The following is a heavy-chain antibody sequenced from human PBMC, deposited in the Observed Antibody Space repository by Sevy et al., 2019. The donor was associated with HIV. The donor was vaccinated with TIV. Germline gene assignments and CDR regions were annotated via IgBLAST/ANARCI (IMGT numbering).Heavy chain of an antibody. CDR3: AKTATYYYDSSGYYYVDY. J-gene: IGHJ4*02. D-gene: IGHD3-22*01. V-gene: IGHV3-23*01. CDR1: GFTFSSYA. CDR2: ISGSGGST. Sequence: GGSLRLSCAASGFTFSSYAMSWVRQAPGKGLEWVSAISGSGGSTYYADSVKGRFTISRDNSKNTLYLQMNSLRAEDTAVYYCAKTATYYYDSSGYYYVDYWGQGTLVTVSS.